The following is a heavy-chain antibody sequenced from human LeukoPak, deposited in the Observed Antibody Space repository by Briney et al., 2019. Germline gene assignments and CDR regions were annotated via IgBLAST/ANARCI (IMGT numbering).Heavy chain of an antibody. V-gene: IGHV5-10-1*01. Sequence: KNGESLKISCKGSGYSFTSYWISWVRQMPGKGLEWMGRIDPSDSYTNYSPSFQGHLTISADTSISTAYLQWSSLKASDTAMDYCARRSRGSEGAFDIWGQGTMVTVSS. J-gene: IGHJ3*02. CDR1: GYSFTSYW. CDR2: IDPSDSYT. CDR3: ARRSRGSEGAFDI. D-gene: IGHD5-24*01.